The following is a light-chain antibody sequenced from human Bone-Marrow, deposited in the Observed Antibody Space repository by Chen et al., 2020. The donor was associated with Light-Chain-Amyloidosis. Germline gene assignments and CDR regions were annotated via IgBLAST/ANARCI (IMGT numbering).Light chain of an antibody. CDR1: NIGSTI. CDR3: QVWDRSSDRPV. V-gene: IGLV3-21*02. J-gene: IGLJ2*01. CDR2: DDS. Sequence: SYVLTQPSSVSVAPGQTATIACGGTNIGSTIVHWYQQTPGQAPLLVVYDDSDRPSGIPDRLSDSNSGNTANLTISRVEAGDEADYYCQVWDRSSDRPVFGGGTKLTVL.